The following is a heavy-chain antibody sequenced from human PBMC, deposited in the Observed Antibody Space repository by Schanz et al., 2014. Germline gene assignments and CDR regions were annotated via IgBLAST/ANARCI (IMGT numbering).Heavy chain of an antibody. CDR1: GFTFNSYA. Sequence: VQLVESGGGVVQPGGSLRLSCAASGFTFNSYAMTWVRQAPGKGLEWVSSISHSGGSKYYADSVKGRFSISRDYSKNTLYLQMSSLRAEDTAIYYCAKLSSSGRLAGYFDYWGQGTLVTVSS. J-gene: IGHJ4*02. V-gene: IGHV3-23*04. CDR3: AKLSSSGRLAGYFDY. D-gene: IGHD6-19*01. CDR2: ISHSGGSK.